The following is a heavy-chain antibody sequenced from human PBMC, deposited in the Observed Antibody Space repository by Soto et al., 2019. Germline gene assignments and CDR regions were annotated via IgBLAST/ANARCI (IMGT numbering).Heavy chain of an antibody. CDR2: ISAYNGNT. V-gene: IGHV1-18*01. CDR3: ARVVPYGDYPAGFDY. J-gene: IGHJ4*02. Sequence: ASVKVSCKASGYTFTSYGISWVRQAPGQGLEWMGWISAYNGNTNYAQKLQGRVTMTTDTSTGTAYMELRSLRSDDTAVYYCARVVPYGDYPAGFDYWGQGTLVTVSS. CDR1: GYTFTSYG. D-gene: IGHD4-17*01.